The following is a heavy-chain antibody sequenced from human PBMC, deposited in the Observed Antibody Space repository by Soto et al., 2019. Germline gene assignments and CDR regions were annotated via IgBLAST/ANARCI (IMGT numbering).Heavy chain of an antibody. CDR1: GFSLSTSGMC. V-gene: IGHV2-70*01. Sequence: GSGPTLVNPIQTLTLTCTFSGFSLSTSGMCVSWIRQPPGKALEWLALIDWDDDKYYSTSLKTRLTISKDTSKNQVVLTMTNMEPKDTATQYCARIATHSSSFGTSYYYGMDVWGQGTTVTVSS. J-gene: IGHJ6*02. CDR2: IDWDDDK. D-gene: IGHD6-6*01. CDR3: ARIATHSSSFGTSYYYGMDV.